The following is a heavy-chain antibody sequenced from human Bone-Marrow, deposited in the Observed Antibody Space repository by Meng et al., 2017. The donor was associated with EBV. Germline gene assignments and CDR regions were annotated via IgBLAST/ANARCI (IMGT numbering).Heavy chain of an antibody. CDR3: AKSRSSTPGVVDY. V-gene: IGHV4-61*01. J-gene: IGHJ4*02. CDR2: IYDGGTT. D-gene: IGHD3-10*01. Sequence: VSGPGLVKPSVTLPLTCAVSGASVCGGTYHWSCIRPLPVKDLAWIGYIYDGGTTIYNPSLKSRVTILVDASKNQFSRKLSSVTTADTAVYYCAKSRSSTPGVVDYWGQGTLVTVSS. CDR1: GASVCGGTYH.